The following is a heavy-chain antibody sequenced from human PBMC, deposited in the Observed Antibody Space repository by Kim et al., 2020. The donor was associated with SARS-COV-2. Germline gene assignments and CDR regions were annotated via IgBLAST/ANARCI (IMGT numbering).Heavy chain of an antibody. D-gene: IGHD5-12*01. V-gene: IGHV4-39*01. CDR2: MYYSGST. CDR3: ARHKGMATSPYDAFDI. J-gene: IGHJ3*02. Sequence: SETLSLTCTVSGGSISSSNYYWGWIRQPPGKGLEWIGSMYYSGSTYYNPSLKRRVTISVDTSKNQFSLKLSSVTAADTAVYYCARHKGMATSPYDAFDIWGQGTMVTVSS. CDR1: GGSISSSNYY.